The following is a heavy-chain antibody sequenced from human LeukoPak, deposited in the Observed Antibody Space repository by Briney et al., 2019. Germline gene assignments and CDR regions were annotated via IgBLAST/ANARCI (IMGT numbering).Heavy chain of an antibody. CDR1: GFSLSTSGMR. CDR2: IDWDDDK. Sequence: ESGPTLVNPTQTLTLTCTVSGFSLSTSGMRVSWIRQPPGKALEWLARIDWDDDKFYSTSLKTRLTISKDTSKNQVVLIMTDMDPVDTATYYCARTAPGVNVDVWGQGTMVTVSS. CDR3: ARTAPGVNVDV. J-gene: IGHJ3*01. V-gene: IGHV2-70*04. D-gene: IGHD3-10*01.